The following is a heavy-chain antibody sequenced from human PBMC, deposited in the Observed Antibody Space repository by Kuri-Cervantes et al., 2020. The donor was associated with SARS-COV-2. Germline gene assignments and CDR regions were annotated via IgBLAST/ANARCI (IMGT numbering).Heavy chain of an antibody. D-gene: IGHD6-19*01. CDR3: ARAAVALIKYYYYYYMDV. V-gene: IGHV3-48*01. J-gene: IGHJ6*03. Sequence: GESLKISCAASGFTFSSYSMNWVRQAPGKGLEWVSYISSSSSTIYYADSVKGRFTISRDNAKNSLYLQMNSLRAEDTAVYYCARAAVALIKYYYYYYMDVWGKGTTVTVSS. CDR2: ISSSSSTI. CDR1: GFTFSSYS.